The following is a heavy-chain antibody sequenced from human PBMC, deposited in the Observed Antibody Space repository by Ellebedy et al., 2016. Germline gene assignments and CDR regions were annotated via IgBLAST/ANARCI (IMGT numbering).Heavy chain of an antibody. V-gene: IGHV3-33*08. D-gene: IGHD3-16*01. CDR3: ARGVGGTSLNWFDP. J-gene: IGHJ5*02. CDR2: IWYDGSNK. CDR1: GFTFSSST. Sequence: GESLKISXAASGFTFSSSTMHWVRQAPGKGLEWVAVIWYDGSNKYYADSVKGRFTISRDNSKNTLYLQMNSLRAEDTAVYYCARGVGGTSLNWFDPWGQGTLVTVSS.